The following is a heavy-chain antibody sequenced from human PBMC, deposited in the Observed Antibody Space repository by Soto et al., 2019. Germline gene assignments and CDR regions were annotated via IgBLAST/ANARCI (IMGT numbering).Heavy chain of an antibody. J-gene: IGHJ6*02. Sequence: ASVKVSCKASGYTFTSYAMHWVRQAPGQRLEWMGWINPNSGGTNYAQKFQGRVTMTRDTSISTAYMELSRLRSDDTAVYYCAGVPAAIPYYYGMDVWGQGTTVTVSS. V-gene: IGHV1-2*02. D-gene: IGHD2-2*02. CDR1: GYTFTSYA. CDR3: AGVPAAIPYYYGMDV. CDR2: INPNSGGT.